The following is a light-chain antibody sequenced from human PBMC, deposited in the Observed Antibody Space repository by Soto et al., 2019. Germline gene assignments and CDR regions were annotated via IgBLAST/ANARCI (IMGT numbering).Light chain of an antibody. J-gene: IGKJ5*01. Sequence: EILLTQSPATLSVSPGERAPLSCRTSQSVSSNLAWYQQKPGQAPRLLIYGASTRATGIPARFSGSGSGTEFTLTISSLQSEDFAVYYCQQYYDWPITFGQGTRLEIK. V-gene: IGKV3-15*01. CDR1: QSVSSN. CDR3: QQYYDWPIT. CDR2: GAS.